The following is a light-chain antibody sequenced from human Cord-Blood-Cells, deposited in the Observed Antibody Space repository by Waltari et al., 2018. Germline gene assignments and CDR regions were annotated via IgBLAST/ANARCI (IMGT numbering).Light chain of an antibody. CDR2: AAS. Sequence: DIKMTQSPSSLSASVGERVTSTCRASQGISNYLAWFQQKPGNAPKSLIYAASILQSGVASMFSGSGSGTDYTLTISSLQPEEFATDYCQQYNSYPFTFGPVTKVDIK. CDR3: QQYNSYPFT. CDR1: QGISNY. J-gene: IGKJ3*01. V-gene: IGKV1-16*01.